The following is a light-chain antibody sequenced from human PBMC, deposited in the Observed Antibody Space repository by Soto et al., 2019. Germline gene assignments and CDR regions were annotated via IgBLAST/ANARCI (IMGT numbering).Light chain of an antibody. V-gene: IGKV1-27*01. J-gene: IGKJ3*01. Sequence: DIQMTQSPTSLSASVGDRVTITCRASQGIRYYVAWYQQIPGKAPKLLIYAASTLQSGVPSRFSGSGSGTDFTLTINGLQPKDVATYSCQKYSSVPVFGPGTKVEIK. CDR2: AAS. CDR3: QKYSSVPV. CDR1: QGIRYY.